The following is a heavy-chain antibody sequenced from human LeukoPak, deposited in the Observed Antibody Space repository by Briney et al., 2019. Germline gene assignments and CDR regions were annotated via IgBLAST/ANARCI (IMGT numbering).Heavy chain of an antibody. CDR1: GFTFDDYA. Sequence: GGSLRLSCAASGFTFDDYAMHWVRQAPGKGLEWVSGISWNSGSIGYADSVKGRFTISRDNAKNSLYLQMNSLRAEDTALYYCAKDFYSSTPWGQGTLVTVSS. D-gene: IGHD6-13*01. CDR3: AKDFYSSTP. J-gene: IGHJ5*02. V-gene: IGHV3-9*01. CDR2: ISWNSGSI.